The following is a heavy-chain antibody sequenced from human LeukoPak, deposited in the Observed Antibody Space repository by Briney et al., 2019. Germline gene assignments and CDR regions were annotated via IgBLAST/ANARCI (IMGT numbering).Heavy chain of an antibody. CDR2: IIPIFGTT. Sequence: SVKVSCKASGGTFNSYAISWVRQAPGQGLEWMGGIIPIFGTTNYAQKLQGRVTMTTDTSTSTAYMELRSLRSDDTAVYYCARVQLWLIGYYYYYMDVWGKGTTVTVSS. CDR3: ARVQLWLIGYYYYYMDV. D-gene: IGHD5-18*01. V-gene: IGHV1-69*05. J-gene: IGHJ6*03. CDR1: GGTFNSYA.